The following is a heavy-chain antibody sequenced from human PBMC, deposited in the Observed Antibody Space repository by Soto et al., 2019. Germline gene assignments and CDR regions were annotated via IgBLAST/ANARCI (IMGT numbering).Heavy chain of an antibody. V-gene: IGHV4-39*01. CDR3: ASHKINNYYDSSGYSLNWYFDL. CDR1: GGSISSSSYY. Sequence: SETLSLTCTVSGGSISSSSYYWGWIRQPPGKGLEWIGSIYYSGSTYYNPSLKSQVTISVDTSKNQFSLKLSSVTAADTAVYYCASHKINNYYDSSGYSLNWYFDLWGRGTLVTVSS. CDR2: IYYSGST. J-gene: IGHJ2*01. D-gene: IGHD3-22*01.